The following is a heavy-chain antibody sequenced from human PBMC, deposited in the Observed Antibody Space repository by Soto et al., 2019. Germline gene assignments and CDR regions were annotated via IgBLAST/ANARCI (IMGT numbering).Heavy chain of an antibody. CDR1: GFTFSSYA. Sequence: HPGGSLRLSCAASGFTFSSYAMHWVRQAPGKGLEWVAVISYDGSNKYYADSVKGRFTISRDNSKNTLYLQMNSLRAEDTAVYYCARDYYDSSGYGPFDYWGQGTLVTVSS. J-gene: IGHJ4*02. D-gene: IGHD3-22*01. CDR3: ARDYYDSSGYGPFDY. V-gene: IGHV3-30-3*01. CDR2: ISYDGSNK.